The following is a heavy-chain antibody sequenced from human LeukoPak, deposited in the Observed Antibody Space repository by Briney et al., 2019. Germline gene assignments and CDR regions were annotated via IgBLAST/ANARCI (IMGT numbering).Heavy chain of an antibody. CDR1: GGSISSSSYY. CDR3: ARRYCTNGVCYRSGFDI. J-gene: IGHJ3*02. CDR2: IYYSGST. D-gene: IGHD2-8*01. V-gene: IGHV4-39*01. Sequence: SETLSLTCTVSGGSISSSSYYWGWIRQPPGKGLEWIGSIYYSGSTYYNPSLQSRVTISADTSKNQFSLKLSSVTAADTAVYYCARRYCTNGVCYRSGFDIWGQGTMVTVSS.